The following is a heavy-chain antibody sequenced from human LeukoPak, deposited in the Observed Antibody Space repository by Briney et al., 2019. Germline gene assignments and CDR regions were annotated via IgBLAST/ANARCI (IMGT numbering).Heavy chain of an antibody. CDR3: ARDPLGYCSGTSCYGGAFDI. CDR1: GGSISSGGYY. Sequence: SQTLSLTCTVSGGSISSGGYYWSWIRQHPGKGLEWIGYIYYSGSTYYNPSLKSRVTISVDTSKNQFSLKLSSVTAADTAVYYCARDPLGYCSGTSCYGGAFDIWGQGTMVTVSS. J-gene: IGHJ3*02. V-gene: IGHV4-31*03. CDR2: IYYSGST. D-gene: IGHD2-2*01.